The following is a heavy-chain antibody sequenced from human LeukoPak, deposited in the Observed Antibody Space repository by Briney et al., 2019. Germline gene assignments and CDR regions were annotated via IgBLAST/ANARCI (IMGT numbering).Heavy chain of an antibody. CDR2: IIPIFGTA. J-gene: IGHJ6*02. V-gene: IGHV1-69*13. CDR3: ARLPGGERDYDFWSGYYDYYYYGMDV. D-gene: IGHD3-3*01. CDR1: GGTFSSYA. Sequence: ASVKVSCKASGGTFSSYAISWVRQAPGQGLEWMGGIIPIFGTANYAQKFQGRVTITADESTSTAYMELSSLRSEDTAVYYCARLPGGERDYDFWSGYYDYYYYGMDVWGQGTTVTVSS.